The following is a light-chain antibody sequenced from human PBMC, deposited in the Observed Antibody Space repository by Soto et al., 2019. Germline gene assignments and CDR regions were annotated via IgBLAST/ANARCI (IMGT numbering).Light chain of an antibody. V-gene: IGLV2-14*03. Sequence: QSALTQPASVSESPGQSITISCTGTSSDIGAYNYVSWYQHHPGKAPKLMIYDVSSRPSGISNRFSGSKSGNTASLTISGLQAEDEADYYCRSYTSSITVMFGGGTQLTVL. CDR3: RSYTSSITVM. CDR2: DVS. J-gene: IGLJ7*01. CDR1: SSDIGAYNY.